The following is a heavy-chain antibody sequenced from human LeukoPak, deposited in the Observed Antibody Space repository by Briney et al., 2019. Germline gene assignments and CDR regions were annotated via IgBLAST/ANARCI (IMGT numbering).Heavy chain of an antibody. CDR1: GFTFSSYG. D-gene: IGHD1-26*01. CDR3: AKGPRRPVLGWYSGSQIDY. V-gene: IGHV3-30*02. J-gene: IGHJ4*02. Sequence: GGSLRLSCAASGFTFSSYGMHWVRQAPGKGLEWVAFIRYDGSNKYYADSVKGRFTISRDNSKNTLYLQMNSLRAEDTAVYYCAKGPRRPVLGWYSGSQIDYWGQGTLVTVSS. CDR2: IRYDGSNK.